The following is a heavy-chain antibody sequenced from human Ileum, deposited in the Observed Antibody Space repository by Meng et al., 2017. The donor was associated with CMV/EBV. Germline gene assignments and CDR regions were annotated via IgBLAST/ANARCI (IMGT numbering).Heavy chain of an antibody. CDR2: INHCGST. Sequence: VQRRAWGGGRLKPSETLSFTCAVDGGSFSGYYWSWIRQPPGKGLEWIWEINHCGSTNDNPSLKSRVTISVDTSKHQFFLKLSSVTAADTAVYYCARGVAGGPFDYWGQGTLVTVSS. CDR3: ARGVAGGPFDY. V-gene: IGHV4-34*01. D-gene: IGHD2-15*01. CDR1: GGSFSGYY. J-gene: IGHJ4*02.